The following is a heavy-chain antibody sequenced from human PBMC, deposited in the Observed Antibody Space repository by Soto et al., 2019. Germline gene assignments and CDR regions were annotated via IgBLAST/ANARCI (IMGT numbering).Heavy chain of an antibody. CDR2: ISGSGGST. V-gene: IGHV3-23*01. CDR3: AKNGALTGHLYNY. D-gene: IGHD3-9*01. J-gene: IGHJ4*02. CDR1: GFTFSSYA. Sequence: GGSLRLSCAASGFTFSSYAMSWVRQAPGKGLEWVSAISGSGGSTYCADSVKGRFTISRDNSKNTLYLQMNSLRAEDTAVYYCAKNGALTGHLYNYWGQGTLVTVSS.